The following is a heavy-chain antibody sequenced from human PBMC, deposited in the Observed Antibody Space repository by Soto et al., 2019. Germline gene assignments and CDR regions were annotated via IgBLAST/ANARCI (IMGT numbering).Heavy chain of an antibody. CDR1: GFIFSQYV. D-gene: IGHD3-3*01. V-gene: IGHV3-30-3*01. CDR3: AREGVGPYDFWSGYYVH. CDR2: ISYDATNQ. Sequence: QVQLVESGGGVVQPGRSLRLSCTASGFIFSQYVMHWVRQAPGKGLEWVAIISYDATNQYYADSVRGRFTISRGNSNNTVYLQMNRLRAEDTAVYYCAREGVGPYDFWSGYYVHWGQGTLVTVSS. J-gene: IGHJ4*02.